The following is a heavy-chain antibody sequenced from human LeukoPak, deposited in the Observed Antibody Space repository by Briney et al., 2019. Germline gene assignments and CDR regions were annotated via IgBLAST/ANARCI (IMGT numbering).Heavy chain of an antibody. J-gene: IGHJ4*02. CDR3: ARGGSRSYTSSTLDY. CDR1: GGSITVYY. Sequence: SETLSLTCSVSGGSITVYYWNWIRQSPGKGLEWIGSISYSGSTNYNPSLKSRVTISIDTSKNRFSLKVSSVIAADTAMYYCARGGSRSYTSSTLDYWGQGTLVTVSS. CDR2: ISYSGST. D-gene: IGHD6-6*01. V-gene: IGHV4-59*12.